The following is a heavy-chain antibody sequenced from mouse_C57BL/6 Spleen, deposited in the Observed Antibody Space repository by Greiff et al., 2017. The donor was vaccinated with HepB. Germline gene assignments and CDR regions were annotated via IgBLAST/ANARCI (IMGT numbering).Heavy chain of an antibody. CDR1: GFTFSSYA. V-gene: IGHV5-4*01. D-gene: IGHD2-2*01. Sequence: EVKVVESGGGLVKPGGSLKLSCAASGFTFSSYAMSWVRQTPEKRLEWVATISDGGSYTYYPDNVKGRFTISRDNAKNNLYLQMSHLKSEDTAMDDCARDLGTMVTTDGMDYWGQGTSVTVSS. J-gene: IGHJ4*01. CDR2: ISDGGSYT. CDR3: ARDLGTMVTTDGMDY.